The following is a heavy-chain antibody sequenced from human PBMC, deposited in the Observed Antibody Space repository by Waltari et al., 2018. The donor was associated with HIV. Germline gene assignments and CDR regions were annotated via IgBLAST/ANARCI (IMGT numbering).Heavy chain of an antibody. CDR3: ARTLGFGSSSY. CDR1: GGSVNSYY. J-gene: IGHJ4*02. D-gene: IGHD6-6*01. Sequence: RLQESGPRLVKPSETLSLTCSVSGGSVNSYYWSWIRLPASKGLEWIGRIYPDGGTNYSPSLKSRVTMSINKSKNQFSLNLNSVTAADTAVYYCARTLGFGSSSYWGRGTLVTVSS. CDR2: IYPDGGT. V-gene: IGHV4-4*07.